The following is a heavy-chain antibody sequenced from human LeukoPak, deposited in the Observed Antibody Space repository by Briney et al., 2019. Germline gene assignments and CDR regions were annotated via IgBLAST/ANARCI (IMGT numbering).Heavy chain of an antibody. Sequence: SETLSLTCIVSGGSISSSNHYWGWIRQPPGKGLEWNGSIHYSGSTYYNSSLKSRVSISVDTSKNQFSLKLNSVTAADTAVYYCARDWYHFDSSGFYSLDYWGQGTLVTVSS. J-gene: IGHJ4*02. CDR1: GGSISSSNHY. CDR2: IHYSGST. D-gene: IGHD3-22*01. CDR3: ARDWYHFDSSGFYSLDY. V-gene: IGHV4-39*07.